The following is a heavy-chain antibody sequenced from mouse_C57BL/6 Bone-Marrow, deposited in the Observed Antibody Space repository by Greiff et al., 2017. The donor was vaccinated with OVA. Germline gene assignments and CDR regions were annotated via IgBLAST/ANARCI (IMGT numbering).Heavy chain of an antibody. CDR2: ISAGGSYT. V-gene: IGHV5-4*01. CDR3: ARDRPYYDN. CDR1: GFTFSSSA. J-gene: IGHJ2*01. Sequence: EVMLVESGGGLVKPGGSLKLSCAASGFTFSSSAMSWVRQTPEKRLEWVATISAGGSYTYYTDNVKGRVTISRDNAKNNLYMQMSNLKSEDTAMYYCARDRPYYDNWGRGTTLSVSS.